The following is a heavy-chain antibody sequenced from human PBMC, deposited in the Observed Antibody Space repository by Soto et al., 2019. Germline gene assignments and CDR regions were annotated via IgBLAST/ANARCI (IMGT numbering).Heavy chain of an antibody. CDR2: ISSSSSYI. CDR3: ARDYRITGTTAPPTFFDY. J-gene: IGHJ4*02. D-gene: IGHD1-7*01. Sequence: PGGSLRLSCAASGFTFSSYSMNWVRQAPGKXLEWVSSISSSSSYIYYADSVKGRFTISRDNAKNSLYLQMNSLRAEDTAVYYCARDYRITGTTAPPTFFDYWGQGTLVTVSS. V-gene: IGHV3-21*01. CDR1: GFTFSSYS.